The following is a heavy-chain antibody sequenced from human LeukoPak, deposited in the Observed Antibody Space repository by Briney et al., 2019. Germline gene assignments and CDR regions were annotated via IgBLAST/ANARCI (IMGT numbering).Heavy chain of an antibody. V-gene: IGHV3-66*02. CDR3: ARVSTDYDFWSGYYKGNWFDP. CDR1: GFTVSSNY. J-gene: IGHJ5*02. D-gene: IGHD3-3*01. CDR2: IYSGGST. Sequence: GGSLRLSCAASGFTVSSNYMSWVRQAPGKGLVWVSVIYSGGSTYYADSVKGRFTISRDNSKNTLYLQMNSLRAEDTAVYYCARVSTDYDFWSGYYKGNWFDPWGQGTLVTVSS.